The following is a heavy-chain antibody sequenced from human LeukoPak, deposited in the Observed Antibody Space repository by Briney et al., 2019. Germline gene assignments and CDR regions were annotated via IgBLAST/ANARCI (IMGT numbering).Heavy chain of an antibody. CDR2: INPNGGIK. V-gene: IGHV1-46*01. CDR1: GYTFTSYY. Sequence: ASVKVSFKAFGYTFTSYYIHWLRQAPGQGLEWMGIINPNGGIKNYAQKFKGRVNMTRDMSTSTVYMELSSLRSEATAVYYCARSGTDVWGKGPTVTVSS. CDR3: ARSGTDV. J-gene: IGHJ6*04.